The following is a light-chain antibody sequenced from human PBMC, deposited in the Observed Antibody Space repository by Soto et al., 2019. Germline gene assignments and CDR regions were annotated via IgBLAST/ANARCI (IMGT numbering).Light chain of an antibody. CDR3: QQCGSLPGT. V-gene: IGKV3-20*01. Sequence: EIVLAQSPGTLSLSPEERATLSCRASQSVSSSYLAWYQQKPGQAPRLLIYGASSRATGIPDRFSGSGSGTDFTLTISRLEPEDFAVYYCQQCGSLPGTFGQGTKVDIK. CDR2: GAS. J-gene: IGKJ1*01. CDR1: QSVSSSY.